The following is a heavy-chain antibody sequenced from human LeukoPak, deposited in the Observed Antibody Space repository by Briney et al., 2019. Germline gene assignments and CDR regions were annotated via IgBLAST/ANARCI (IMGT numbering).Heavy chain of an antibody. CDR2: INHSGST. CDR3: AASSAGSGYPYRSYYFDY. D-gene: IGHD5-12*01. J-gene: IGHJ4*02. CDR1: GGSFSGYY. V-gene: IGHV4-34*01. Sequence: SETLSLTCAVYGGSFSGYYWSWIRQPPGKGLEWIGEINHSGSTNYNPSLKSRVTISVDTSKNQFSLKLSSVTAADTAVYYCAASSAGSGYPYRSYYFDYWGQGTLVTVSS.